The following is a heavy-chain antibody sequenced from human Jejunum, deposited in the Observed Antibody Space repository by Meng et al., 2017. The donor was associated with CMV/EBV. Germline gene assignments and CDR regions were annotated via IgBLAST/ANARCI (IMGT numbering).Heavy chain of an antibody. V-gene: IGHV3-74*01. Sequence: LKISCAASGLTFTNYWMHWVRQAPGKGLVWVSGTNTAGTSTYYADSVKGRFTISRDNAKNTLYLQMNSLRAEDTAVYYCATVFDYWGRGTLVTVSS. CDR3: ATVFDY. D-gene: IGHD4-17*01. CDR2: TNTAGTST. J-gene: IGHJ4*02. CDR1: GLTFTNYW.